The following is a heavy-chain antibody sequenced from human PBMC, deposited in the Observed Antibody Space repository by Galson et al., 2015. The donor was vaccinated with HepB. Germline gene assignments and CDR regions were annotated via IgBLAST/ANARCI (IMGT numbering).Heavy chain of an antibody. CDR3: TTGGATVITPSMSFDY. D-gene: IGHD4-23*01. CDR2: ISSGISYI. V-gene: IGHV3-21*06. CDR1: GFTFRTYS. J-gene: IGHJ4*02. Sequence: SLRLSCAASGFTFRTYSVNWVRQAPGKGLEWVSSISSGISYIYYADSVKGRFTISRDNAENSLYLQMNSLRVEDTAVYYCTTGGATVITPSMSFDYWGQGSLVTVSS.